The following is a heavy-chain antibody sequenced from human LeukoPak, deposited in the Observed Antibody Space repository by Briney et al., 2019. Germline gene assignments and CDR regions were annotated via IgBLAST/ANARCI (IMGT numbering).Heavy chain of an antibody. CDR3: AKALGNCGGDCAQYYFDY. Sequence: GGSLRLSCAASGFTFSSYAMSWVRQAPGKGLEWVSGISGSGGSTYYADSVRGRFTISRDNSKNTLFLQMSRLRAEDAAVYYCAKALGNCGGDCAQYYFDYWGQGTLVTVSS. J-gene: IGHJ4*02. CDR2: ISGSGGST. V-gene: IGHV3-23*01. CDR1: GFTFSSYA. D-gene: IGHD2-21*02.